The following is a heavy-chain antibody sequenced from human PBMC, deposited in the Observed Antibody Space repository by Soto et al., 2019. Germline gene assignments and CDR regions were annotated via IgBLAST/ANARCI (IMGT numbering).Heavy chain of an antibody. CDR1: GFTFSSYA. D-gene: IGHD4-17*01. J-gene: IGHJ4*02. Sequence: PGGSLRLSCAASGFTFSSYAMSWVRQAPGKGLEWVSAISGSGGSTYYADSVKGRFTISRDNSKNTLYLQLNSLRAEDTAVYYCTRALTVTTVFDYWGQGTLVTVSS. CDR2: ISGSGGST. CDR3: TRALTVTTVFDY. V-gene: IGHV3-23*01.